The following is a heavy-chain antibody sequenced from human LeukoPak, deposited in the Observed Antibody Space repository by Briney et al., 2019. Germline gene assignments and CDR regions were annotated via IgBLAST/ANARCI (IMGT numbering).Heavy chain of an antibody. CDR3: ATHVDATRGYYFES. CDR2: ISYSGST. Sequence: SETLSLTCTVSGGSISSSNYYWGWIRQPPGKGLEWIGTISYSGSTNYNPSLKSRVTISVDTSKNQFSLKLSSVTAADTAIYYCATHVDATRGYYFESWGQGTLVTVSS. V-gene: IGHV4-39*01. CDR1: GGSISSSNYY. D-gene: IGHD1-1*01. J-gene: IGHJ4*02.